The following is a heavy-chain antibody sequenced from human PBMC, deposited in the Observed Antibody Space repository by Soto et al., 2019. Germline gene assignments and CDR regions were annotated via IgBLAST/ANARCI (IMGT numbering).Heavy chain of an antibody. CDR3: ASLYCSGGSCLPYYYYYYMDV. Sequence: GGSLRLSCAASGFTVSSNYMSWVRQAPGKGLEWVSVIYSGGSTYYADSVKGRFTISRDNSKNTLYLQMNSLRAEDTAVYYCASLYCSGGSCLPYYYYYYMDVWGKGTTVTVSS. CDR2: IYSGGST. CDR1: GFTVSSNY. V-gene: IGHV3-66*01. J-gene: IGHJ6*03. D-gene: IGHD2-15*01.